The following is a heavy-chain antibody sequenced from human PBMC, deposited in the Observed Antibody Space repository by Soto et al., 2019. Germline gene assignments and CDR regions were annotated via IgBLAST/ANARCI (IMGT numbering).Heavy chain of an antibody. CDR3: ARDLRGHYGP. CDR2: VSGSSSYI. J-gene: IGHJ3*01. Sequence: PGGSLRLSCEGSGFNFRNFNMIWVRQAPGKGLERVSSVSGSSSYIYYTDSVKGRFTVSRDNANNLVFLQMNGLRPEDTAMYYCARDLRGHYGPWGQGTMVTVSS. D-gene: IGHD4-17*01. V-gene: IGHV3-21*06. CDR1: GFNFRNFN.